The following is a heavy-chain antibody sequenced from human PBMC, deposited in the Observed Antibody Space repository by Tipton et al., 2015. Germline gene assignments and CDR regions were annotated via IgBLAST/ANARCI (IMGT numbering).Heavy chain of an antibody. V-gene: IGHV4-61*01. Sequence: TLSLTCTVSGGSLSSGSYYWSWIRQPPGKGLEWIGYIYYSGSTNYNPSLKSRVTVLLDTSKTQFSLSLTSVTAADTAVYYCARDLEHGMDVWGQGTTVTVSS. CDR3: ARDLEHGMDV. CDR2: IYYSGST. CDR1: GGSLSSGSYY. J-gene: IGHJ6*02. D-gene: IGHD5-24*01.